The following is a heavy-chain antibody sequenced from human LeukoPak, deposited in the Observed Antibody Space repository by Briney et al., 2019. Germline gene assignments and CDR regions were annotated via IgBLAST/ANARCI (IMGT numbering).Heavy chain of an antibody. CDR2: ITGSSTYI. D-gene: IGHD4-11*01. V-gene: IGHV3-21*01. CDR3: ARDLTVTSTCWFDL. CDR1: GFFFGGHA. J-gene: IGHJ5*02. Sequence: GGSLRLSCEASGFFFGGHAMNWLRQAPGKGLEWVSSITGSSTYIYYADSVKGRFTISRDNAKNSLYLQMNNLGAEDTAVYYCARDLTVTSTCWFDLWGQGTLVTVSS.